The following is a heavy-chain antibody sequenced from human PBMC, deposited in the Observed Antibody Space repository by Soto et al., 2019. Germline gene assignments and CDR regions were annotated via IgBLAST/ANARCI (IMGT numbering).Heavy chain of an antibody. CDR3: ARQTYCSSTSCRAPGYWFDP. J-gene: IGHJ5*02. D-gene: IGHD2-2*01. V-gene: IGHV5-51*01. Sequence: PGESLKISCKGSGYSFTSYWIGWVRQMPGKGLEWMGIIYPGDSDTRYSPSFQGQVTISADKSISTAYLQWSSLKASDTAMYYCARQTYCSSTSCRAPGYWFDPWGQGTLVTVSS. CDR1: GYSFTSYW. CDR2: IYPGDSDT.